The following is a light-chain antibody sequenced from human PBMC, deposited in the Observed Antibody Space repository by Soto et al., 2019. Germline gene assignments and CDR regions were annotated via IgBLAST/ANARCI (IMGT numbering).Light chain of an antibody. CDR2: DVY. V-gene: IGLV2-14*01. CDR1: SSDVGGFNY. CDR3: CLYVGATTDV. J-gene: IGLJ1*01. Sequence: QSALTQPASVSGSPGQSITISCTGTSSDVGGFNYVSWYQQHPGKAPKLLIFDVYSRPSGISNRFSGSKSGNTASLTISGLQAEDEADYYCCLYVGATTDVFGTGTKVTVL.